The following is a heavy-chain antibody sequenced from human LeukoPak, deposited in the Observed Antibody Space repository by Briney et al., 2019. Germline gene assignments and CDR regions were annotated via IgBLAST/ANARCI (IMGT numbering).Heavy chain of an antibody. J-gene: IGHJ4*02. CDR2: IKQDGSEK. D-gene: IGHD6-6*01. Sequence: PGGPLRLSCAASGFTFSNYWMSWVRQAPGKGLEWVANIKQDGSEKYYVDSVKGRFTISRDNAKNSLYLQMDSLRAEDTAVYYCASGQQLGYWGQGTLVTVSS. V-gene: IGHV3-7*01. CDR1: GFTFSNYW. CDR3: ASGQQLGY.